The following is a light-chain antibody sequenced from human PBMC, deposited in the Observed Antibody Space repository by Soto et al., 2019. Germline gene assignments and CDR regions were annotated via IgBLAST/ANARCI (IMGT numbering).Light chain of an antibody. CDR2: LGS. V-gene: IGKV2-28*01. CDR1: QSLLHSNGYNY. J-gene: IGKJ4*01. Sequence: DIVMTQSPLSLPVIPGEPASISCRSSQSLLHSNGYNYLGWFVQKPGQSPQLLIYLGSGRASGVPDRFSGSGSGTDFTLKISRVEAEDVGVYYCMQVLQTPLTFGGATKVEIK. CDR3: MQVLQTPLT.